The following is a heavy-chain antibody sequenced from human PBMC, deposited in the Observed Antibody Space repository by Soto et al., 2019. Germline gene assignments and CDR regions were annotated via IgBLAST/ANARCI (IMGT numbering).Heavy chain of an antibody. D-gene: IGHD6-19*01. J-gene: IGHJ4*02. CDR1: GFTYSSYS. CDR2: ITASGGTT. V-gene: IGHV3-23*01. Sequence: GGSLRLSCAASGFTYSSYSMRWVRQAPGKGLECVSHITASGGTTYYADSVKGRFNISRDNSKNKLYLQMNSLRAEDTAVYYCAKVRAVAGFYDYWGQGTRVTVSS. CDR3: AKVRAVAGFYDY.